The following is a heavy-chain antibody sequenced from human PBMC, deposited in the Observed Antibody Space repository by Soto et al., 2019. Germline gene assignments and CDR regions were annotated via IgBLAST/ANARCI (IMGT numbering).Heavy chain of an antibody. CDR1: GGSISSGGYY. D-gene: IGHD2-15*01. Sequence: PSETLSLTCTVSGGSISSGGYYWSWIRQHPGKGLEWIGYIYYSGSTYYNPSLKSRVTISVDTSKNQFSLKLSSVTAADTAVYYCARVVVAATADYYYYMDVWGKGTTVTVSS. CDR3: ARVVVAATADYYYYMDV. CDR2: IYYSGST. V-gene: IGHV4-31*03. J-gene: IGHJ6*03.